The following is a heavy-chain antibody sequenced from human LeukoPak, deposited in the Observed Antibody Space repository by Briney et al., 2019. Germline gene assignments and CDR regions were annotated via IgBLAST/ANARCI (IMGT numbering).Heavy chain of an antibody. Sequence: ASVKVSCKVSGYSLTELSMHWVRQAPGKGLEWMGGFDPEDGETIYTQKFQGRVTMTEDTSTDTAYMELSSLRSDDTAVYYCARLVGYSYGYYYYYMDVWGKGTTVTISS. D-gene: IGHD5-18*01. V-gene: IGHV1-24*01. CDR2: FDPEDGET. J-gene: IGHJ6*03. CDR3: ARLVGYSYGYYYYYMDV. CDR1: GYSLTELS.